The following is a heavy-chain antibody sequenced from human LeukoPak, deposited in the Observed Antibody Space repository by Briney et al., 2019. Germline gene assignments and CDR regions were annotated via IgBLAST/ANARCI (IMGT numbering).Heavy chain of an antibody. CDR2: ISGSGGST. D-gene: IGHD6-13*01. CDR1: GFTFSSYA. J-gene: IGHJ5*02. CDR3: AKASSSWYGYNWFDP. Sequence: GGSLRLSCAASGFTFSSYAVSWVRQAPGKGLEWVSAISGSGGSTYYADSVKGRFTISRDNSKNTLYLQMNSLRAEDTAVYYCAKASSSWYGYNWFDPWGQGTLVTVSS. V-gene: IGHV3-23*01.